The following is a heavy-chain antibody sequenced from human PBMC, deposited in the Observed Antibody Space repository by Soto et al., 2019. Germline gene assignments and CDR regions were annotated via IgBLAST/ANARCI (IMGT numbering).Heavy chain of an antibody. CDR2: IWNDGSNV. CDR1: GFTFRNYA. V-gene: IGHV3-33*01. J-gene: IGHJ3*02. Sequence: QVQLVESGGGVVQPGRSLRLSCAASGFTFRNYAMHWVGQAPGKGLEWVAVIWNDGSNVYYTDSVKGRFTLSRDNSMNTLILQMNSLRAEDTAVYYCARDSGDWEIFFAFDIWGQGTMVTVSS. D-gene: IGHD1-26*01. CDR3: ARDSGDWEIFFAFDI.